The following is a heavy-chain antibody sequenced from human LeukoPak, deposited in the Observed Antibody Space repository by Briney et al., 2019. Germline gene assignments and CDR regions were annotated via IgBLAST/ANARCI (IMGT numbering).Heavy chain of an antibody. CDR3: AKDWYGVATGWFAP. J-gene: IGHJ5*02. D-gene: IGHD2-8*01. CDR1: GSAFSNYA. V-gene: IGHV3-23*01. CDR2: ISGSGDST. Sequence: RGSLRLSCAASGSAFSNYAMSWVRQAPGRGMGWVSTISGSGDSTYSADSVKGRFTISRDNSKNTLYLQINSRRAKDSAIFPCAKDWYGVATGWFAPWGQGTLVSVPS.